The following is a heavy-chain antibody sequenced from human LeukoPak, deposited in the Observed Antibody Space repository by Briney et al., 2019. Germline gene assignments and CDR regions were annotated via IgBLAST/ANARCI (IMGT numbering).Heavy chain of an antibody. Sequence: SETLSLTCAVYGGSFSGYYWSWIRQPPGKGLEWIGEINHSGSTNYNPSLKSRVTISVDTSKNQFSLKLSSVTAADTAVYYCARGLPPDYWGQGTLVAVSS. CDR1: GGSFSGYY. J-gene: IGHJ4*02. V-gene: IGHV4-34*01. CDR2: INHSGST. CDR3: ARGLPPDY.